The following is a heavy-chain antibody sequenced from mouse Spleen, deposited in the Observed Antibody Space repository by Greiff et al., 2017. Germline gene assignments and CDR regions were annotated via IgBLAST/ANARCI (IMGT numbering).Heavy chain of an antibody. Sequence: EVQVVESGGGSVKPGGSLKLSCAASGFTFSDYYMYWVRQTPEKRLEWVATISDGGSYTYYPDSVKGRFTISRDNAKNNLYLQMSSLKSEDTAMYYCAREDYGAWFAYWGQGTLVTVSA. V-gene: IGHV5-4*02. CDR1: GFTFSDYY. J-gene: IGHJ3*01. CDR2: ISDGGSYT. CDR3: AREDYGAWFAY. D-gene: IGHD2-4*01.